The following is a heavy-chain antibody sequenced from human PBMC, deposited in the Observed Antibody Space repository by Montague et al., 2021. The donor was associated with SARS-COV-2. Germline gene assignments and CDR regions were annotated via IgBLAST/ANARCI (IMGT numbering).Heavy chain of an antibody. J-gene: IGHJ4*02. CDR2: IDWDDDK. CDR3: ARSYGTTVVTRAFDY. V-gene: IGHV2-70*01. D-gene: IGHD4-23*01. CDR1: GFSLSTSEMC. Sequence: PALVKPTQTLTLTCTFSGFSLSTSEMCVSWIRQPPGKALEWLTFIDWDDDKYYSTSLKTRLTISKDTSKNQVVLTMTNMDPVDTATYYCARSYGTTVVTRAFDYWGQGTLVTVSS.